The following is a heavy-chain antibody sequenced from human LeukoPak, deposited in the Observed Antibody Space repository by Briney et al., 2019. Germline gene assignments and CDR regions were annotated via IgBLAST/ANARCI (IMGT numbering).Heavy chain of an antibody. CDR1: GFTFNTYA. Sequence: PGRSLRLSCVTSGFTFNTYAFLWVRQAPGKGLEWVAVISHDGNTKYYADSVQGRFSISRDDSKNTVYLQMNNLRADDTAVYYCAREGNTGNYYYFNFWGQGTLVTVSS. V-gene: IGHV3-30-3*01. CDR2: ISHDGNTK. CDR3: AREGNTGNYYYFNF. D-gene: IGHD3-22*01. J-gene: IGHJ4*02.